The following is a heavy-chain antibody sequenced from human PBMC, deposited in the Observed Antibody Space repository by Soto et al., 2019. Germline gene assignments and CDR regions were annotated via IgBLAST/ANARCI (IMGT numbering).Heavy chain of an antibody. CDR2: IYYSGST. D-gene: IGHD4-17*01. Sequence: QVQLQESGPGLVKPSQTLSLTCTVSGGSISSGGYYWSWIRQHPGKGLEWIGYIYYSGSTYYNPSLKSRVXIXVXXSKNQFSLKLSSVTAADTAVYYCARAYGGKEVLDYWGQGTLVTVSS. CDR3: ARAYGGKEVLDY. CDR1: GGSISSGGYY. J-gene: IGHJ4*02. V-gene: IGHV4-31*03.